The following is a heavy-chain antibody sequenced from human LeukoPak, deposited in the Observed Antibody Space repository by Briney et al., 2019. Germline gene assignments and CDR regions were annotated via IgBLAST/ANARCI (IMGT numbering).Heavy chain of an antibody. CDR1: GFTFSSYA. V-gene: IGHV3-23*01. D-gene: IGHD6-13*01. J-gene: IGHJ3*02. CDR2: IGGSGGST. CDR3: ASLLAAAGPNGVAFDI. Sequence: GGSLRLSCAASGFTFSSYAMSWVRQAPGKGLERVSAIGGSGGSTYYADSVKGRFTISRDNSKNTLYLQMNSLRAEDTAVYYCASLLAAAGPNGVAFDIWGQGTMVTVSS.